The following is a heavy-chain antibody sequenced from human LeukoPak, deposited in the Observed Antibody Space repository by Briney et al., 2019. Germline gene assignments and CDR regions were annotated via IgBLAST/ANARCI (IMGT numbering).Heavy chain of an antibody. V-gene: IGHV4-59*01. CDR3: ARGYYYFDY. CDR2: VYDSESLT. J-gene: IGHJ4*02. D-gene: IGHD3-10*01. CDR1: GGSISSYY. Sequence: SETLSLTCTVSGGSISSYYWSWIRQPPGKGLEWIRYVYDSESLTGYNPSLKSRATISVDTSTNQFSLKLDSLTAADTAVYYCARGYYYFDYWGQGTLVTVAS.